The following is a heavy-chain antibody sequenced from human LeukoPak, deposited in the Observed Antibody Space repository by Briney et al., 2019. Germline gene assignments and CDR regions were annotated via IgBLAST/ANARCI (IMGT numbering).Heavy chain of an antibody. CDR2: IYSGGTT. CDR1: GFSVNSNY. CDR3: AGCYDSSGYPLH. Sequence: GGSLSLSCAPSGFSVNSNYVSCVPDAPEEGVEWVSVIYSGGTTLYADPIKGRFTISRNKSKNTLYLQKNNLRAENTGVYYCAGCYDSSGYPLHWGQGTPVTVSS. D-gene: IGHD3-22*01. V-gene: IGHV3-53*01. J-gene: IGHJ4*02.